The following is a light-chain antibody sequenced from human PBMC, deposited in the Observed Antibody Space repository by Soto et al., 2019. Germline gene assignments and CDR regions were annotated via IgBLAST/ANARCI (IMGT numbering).Light chain of an antibody. CDR2: YDD. CDR1: SSNIGNNA. Sequence: QSALTQPPSVSEAPRRSVTISCSGSSSNIGNNAVNWYQQLPGQAPKLLIYYDDLLASGVSDRFSGSKSGTSASLAISGLQSEDEADYYCAAWDDTLNGPVFGGGTKVTVL. V-gene: IGLV1-36*01. CDR3: AAWDDTLNGPV. J-gene: IGLJ2*01.